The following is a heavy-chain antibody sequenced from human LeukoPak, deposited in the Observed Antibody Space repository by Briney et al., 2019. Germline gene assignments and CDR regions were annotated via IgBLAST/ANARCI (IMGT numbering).Heavy chain of an antibody. V-gene: IGHV3-23*01. CDR1: GFTFSSYG. J-gene: IGHJ4*02. CDR2: ISGSGGST. Sequence: GGTLRLSCAASGFTFSSYGMSWVRQAPGKGLEWVSAISGSGGSTYYADSVKGRFTISRDNSKNTLYLQMNSLRAEDTAVYYCAKSTVEYYYDSSGYLQEYWGQGTLVTVSS. D-gene: IGHD3-22*01. CDR3: AKSTVEYYYDSSGYLQEY.